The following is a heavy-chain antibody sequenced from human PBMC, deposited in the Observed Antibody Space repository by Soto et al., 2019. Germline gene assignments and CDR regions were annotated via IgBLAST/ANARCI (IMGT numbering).Heavy chain of an antibody. CDR1: GYTFTSYG. J-gene: IGHJ4*02. CDR3: ATRSPAFDY. CDR2: ITTDKGKT. Sequence: QGQLVQSGPEVKKPGASVKVSCKTSGYTFTSYGISWVRQAPGQGLEWMGWITTDKGKTTYAQKVQGRVTMTTDTSTSTAYMELRSLRSDDTAIYYCATRSPAFDYWGQGTLVTVSS. V-gene: IGHV1-18*01.